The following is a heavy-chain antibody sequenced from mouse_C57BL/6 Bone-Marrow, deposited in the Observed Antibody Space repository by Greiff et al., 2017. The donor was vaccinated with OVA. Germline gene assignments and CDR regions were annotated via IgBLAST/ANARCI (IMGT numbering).Heavy chain of an antibody. V-gene: IGHV3-1*01. D-gene: IGHD2-5*01. J-gene: IGHJ2*01. CDR1: GYSITSGYD. Sequence: EVKVEESGPGMVKPSQSLSLTCTVTGYSITSGYDWHWIRHFPGNKLEWMGYISYSGSTNYNPSLKSRISITHDTSKNHFFLKLNSVTTEDTATYYCARESNYAFDYWGQGTTLTVSS. CDR2: ISYSGST. CDR3: ARESNYAFDY.